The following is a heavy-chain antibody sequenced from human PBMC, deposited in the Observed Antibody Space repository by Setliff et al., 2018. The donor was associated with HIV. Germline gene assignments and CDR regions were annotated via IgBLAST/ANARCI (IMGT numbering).Heavy chain of an antibody. CDR1: GYTFTNYD. D-gene: IGHD5-12*01. Sequence: ASVKVSCKPSGYTFTNYDINWVRQAAGQGLEWMGWMNPDSRNTGYAQRFEGSVTMTRDTSTSTVYMELSRLRSDDTAVYYCARDAQEMSIVATIFVYYYYYMDVWGKGTTVTVSS. J-gene: IGHJ6*03. CDR2: MNPDSRNT. CDR3: ARDAQEMSIVATIFVYYYYYMDV. V-gene: IGHV1-8*02.